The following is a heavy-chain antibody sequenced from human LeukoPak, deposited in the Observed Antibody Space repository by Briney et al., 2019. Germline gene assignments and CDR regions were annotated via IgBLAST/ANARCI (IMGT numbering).Heavy chain of an antibody. D-gene: IGHD3-9*01. J-gene: IGHJ5*02. V-gene: IGHV1-2*02. Sequence: ASVKVSCKASGYTFTAYSMHWVRQAPGQGLEYMGWINPNSGDTNYAQKFQGRVTMTRDTSMSTAYMELSRLRSDDTAVYYCAREQDFDWSRGLDPWGQGTLVTVSS. CDR1: GYTFTAYS. CDR2: INPNSGDT. CDR3: AREQDFDWSRGLDP.